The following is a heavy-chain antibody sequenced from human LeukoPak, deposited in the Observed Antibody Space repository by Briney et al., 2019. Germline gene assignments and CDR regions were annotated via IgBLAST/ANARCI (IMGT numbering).Heavy chain of an antibody. CDR2: ISWNSGSI. J-gene: IGHJ4*02. CDR3: VRDGDDFNFDY. D-gene: IGHD5-24*01. V-gene: IGHV3-9*01. CDR1: GFNFYDYA. Sequence: GGSLRLSCAAPGFNFYDYAMHWGRHAPGKGLEWVSGISWNSGSIGYADSVKGRFTISRDNAKNSLYLQINSLRAEDTAVYYCVRDGDDFNFDYWGQGSLVTVSS.